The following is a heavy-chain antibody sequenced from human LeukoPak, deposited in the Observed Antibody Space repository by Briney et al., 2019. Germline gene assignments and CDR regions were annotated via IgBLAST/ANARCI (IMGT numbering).Heavy chain of an antibody. Sequence: GSLRLSCAASGFPFSSYEMNWVRQAPGKGLEWVSYISSSGSTIYYADSVKGRFTISRDNAKNSLYLQMNSLRAEDTAVYYCARDRDSGYDSLDYWGQGTLVTVSS. V-gene: IGHV3-48*03. CDR2: ISSSGSTI. CDR1: GFPFSSYE. J-gene: IGHJ4*02. CDR3: ARDRDSGYDSLDY. D-gene: IGHD5-12*01.